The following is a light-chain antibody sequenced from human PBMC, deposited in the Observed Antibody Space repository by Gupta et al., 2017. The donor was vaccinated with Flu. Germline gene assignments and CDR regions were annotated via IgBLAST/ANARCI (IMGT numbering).Light chain of an antibody. CDR3: QQDGYSPWA. CDR2: GAS. CDR1: QRVSGGY. J-gene: IGKJ1*01. V-gene: IGKV3-20*01. Sequence: EIVLTQSPGTLSLSPGERATLSCRASQRVSGGYLTWYQQKRGQAPRLLIYGASTRATGIPDRFSGSGSGTDFILTISGLEPEDFAAYYCQQDGYSPWAFGQGTKVEIK.